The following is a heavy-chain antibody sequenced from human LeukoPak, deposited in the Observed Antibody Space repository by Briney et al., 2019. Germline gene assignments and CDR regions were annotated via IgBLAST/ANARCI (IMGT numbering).Heavy chain of an antibody. CDR2: INSDGSST. CDR1: GFTVISNY. V-gene: IGHV3-74*01. Sequence: GGSLRLSCAASGFTVISNYMTWVRQAPGKGLVWVSRINSDGSSTSYADSVKGRFTISRDNAKNTLYLQMNSLRAEDTAVYYCARGPTGTDDAFDIWGQGTMVTVSS. J-gene: IGHJ3*02. D-gene: IGHD1-1*01. CDR3: ARGPTGTDDAFDI.